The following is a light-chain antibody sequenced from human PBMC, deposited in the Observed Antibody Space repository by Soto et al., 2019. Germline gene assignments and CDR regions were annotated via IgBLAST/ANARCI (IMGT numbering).Light chain of an antibody. Sequence: DIQMTQSPSTLSASVGDRVTITCRASQSIHTLLAWYQRKPGKAPKLLIYDASSLESGVPSRFSGSGSGTEFTLTISSLQPDDLAPYYCQRYNTYSWTFGQGTNVEIK. CDR3: QRYNTYSWT. CDR2: DAS. V-gene: IGKV1-5*01. J-gene: IGKJ1*01. CDR1: QSIHTL.